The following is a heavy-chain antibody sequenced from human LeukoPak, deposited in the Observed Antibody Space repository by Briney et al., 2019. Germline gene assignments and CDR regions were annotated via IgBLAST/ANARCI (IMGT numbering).Heavy chain of an antibody. V-gene: IGHV3-11*01. D-gene: IGHD3-3*01. CDR1: GFTFSDYY. J-gene: IGHJ4*02. Sequence: GGSLRLSCAASGFTFSDYYMSWLRQAPGKGVEWVSYISSSGSTIYYADSGKGGFNIYRENAKNSLYLQMNSLRAADTAVYYCARRRQEWLSSDYWGQGTLVTVSS. CDR2: ISSSGSTI. CDR3: ARRRQEWLSSDY.